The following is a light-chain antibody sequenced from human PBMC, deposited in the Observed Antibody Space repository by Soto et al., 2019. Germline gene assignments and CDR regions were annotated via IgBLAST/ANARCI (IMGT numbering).Light chain of an antibody. V-gene: IGLV2-23*02. CDR1: SSDVGSYKL. Sequence: QPVLTQPASVSGSPGQSITISCTGTSSDVGSYKLVSWYQQHPGKAPKLMISEVSKRPSGISDRFSGSKSGSTASLTISGIQAEDEADYYCCSYAGTSTHTVFGGGTQLTVL. J-gene: IGLJ7*01. CDR2: EVS. CDR3: CSYAGTSTHTV.